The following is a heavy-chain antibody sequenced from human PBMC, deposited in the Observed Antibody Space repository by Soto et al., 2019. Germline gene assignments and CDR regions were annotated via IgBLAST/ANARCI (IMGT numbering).Heavy chain of an antibody. D-gene: IGHD6-13*01. CDR1: GFTFSSYG. CDR2: ISYDGSNK. J-gene: IGHJ4*02. V-gene: IGHV3-30*18. CDR3: AKEVPGYSSSWYDY. Sequence: GGSLRLSCAASGFTFSSYGMHWVRQAPGKGLEWVAVISYDGSNKYYADSVKGRFTISRDNSKNTLYLQMNSLRAEDTAVYYCAKEVPGYSSSWYDYWGQGTLVTVSS.